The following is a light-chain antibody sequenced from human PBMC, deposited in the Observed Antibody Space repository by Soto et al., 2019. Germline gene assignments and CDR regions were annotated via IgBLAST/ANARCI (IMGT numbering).Light chain of an antibody. CDR1: QSISSW. CDR2: DAS. J-gene: IGKJ4*01. Sequence: DIQMTQSPSTLSVSVGDRVTITCRASQSISSWLAWYQQKPGKAPQLLIYDASSLQSGVPSRFSGSGSGTEFTLTISSLQPDDFATYYCQQYNSFSITFGGGTKVEIK. CDR3: QQYNSFSIT. V-gene: IGKV1-5*01.